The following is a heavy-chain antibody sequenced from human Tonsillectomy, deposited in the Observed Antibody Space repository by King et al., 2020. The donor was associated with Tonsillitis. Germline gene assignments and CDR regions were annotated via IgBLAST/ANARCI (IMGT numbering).Heavy chain of an antibody. J-gene: IGHJ6*02. CDR2: ISYDGSNK. V-gene: IGHV3-30-3*01. CDR1: GFTFSSYA. CDR3: ARSRWLQSPHGMDV. D-gene: IGHD5-24*01. Sequence: VQLVESGGGVVQPGRSLRLSCAASGFTFSSYAMHWVRQAPGKGLEWVAVISYDGSNKYYADSVKGRFTISRDNSKNTLYLQMNSLRAEETGVYYCARSRWLQSPHGMDVWGQGTTVTVSS.